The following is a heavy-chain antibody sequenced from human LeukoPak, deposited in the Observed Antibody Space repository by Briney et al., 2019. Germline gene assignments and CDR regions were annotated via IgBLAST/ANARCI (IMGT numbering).Heavy chain of an antibody. Sequence: ASETLSLTCTVSGGSFSSTSYYWGWIRQPPGKGLEWIGNIYNSGSTYYNPSLKSRVTISADTSKNQFSLRVRSVTAADTAVYYCARIMTTVAGGDYWGQGTLVTVSS. V-gene: IGHV4-39*01. CDR2: IYNSGST. J-gene: IGHJ4*02. D-gene: IGHD4-23*01. CDR3: ARIMTTVAGGDY. CDR1: GGSFSSTSYY.